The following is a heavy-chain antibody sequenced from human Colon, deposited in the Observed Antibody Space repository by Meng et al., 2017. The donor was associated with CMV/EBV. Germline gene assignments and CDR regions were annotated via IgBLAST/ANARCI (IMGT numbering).Heavy chain of an antibody. CDR3: ARTGYTTSSITNWFDP. V-gene: IGHV1-18*01. Sequence: SGYMFSSYGISWVRQAPGQGLEWVGWISAFNGNTNYEQKFQGRVSMTTDTSTNTAYMDLTNLRSDDTAIYYCARTGYTTSSITNWFDPWGQGTLVTVSS. D-gene: IGHD6-6*01. CDR2: ISAFNGNT. J-gene: IGHJ5*02. CDR1: GYMFSSYG.